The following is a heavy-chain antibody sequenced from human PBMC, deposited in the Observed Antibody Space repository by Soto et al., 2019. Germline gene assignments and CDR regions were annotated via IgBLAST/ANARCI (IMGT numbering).Heavy chain of an antibody. J-gene: IGHJ4*02. CDR1: GGTFSSYA. CDR3: ARDLSRGEGATLCDY. V-gene: IGHV1-69*13. Sequence: ASVKVSCKASGGTFSSYAISWVRQAPGQGLEWMGGIIPIFGTANYAQKFQGRVTITADESTSTAYMELSSLRSEDTAVYYCARDLSRGEGATLCDYWGQGTLVT. D-gene: IGHD1-26*01. CDR2: IIPIFGTA.